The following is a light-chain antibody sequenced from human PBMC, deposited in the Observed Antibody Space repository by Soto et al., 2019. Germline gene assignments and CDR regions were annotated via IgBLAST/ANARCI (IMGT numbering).Light chain of an antibody. V-gene: IGKV1-5*01. CDR1: QSISSW. Sequence: DIQMTQSPSTLYASVGDRVTITCRASQSISSWLAWYHQKPGKAPKLLIYDASSLESGVPSRFSGSGSGTEFTLTISSLQPEDFATYYCLQDYDYPRTSGQGTKVDIK. CDR2: DAS. CDR3: LQDYDYPRT. J-gene: IGKJ1*01.